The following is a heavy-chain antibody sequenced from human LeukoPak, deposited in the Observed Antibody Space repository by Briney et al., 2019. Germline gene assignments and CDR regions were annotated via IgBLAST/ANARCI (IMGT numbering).Heavy chain of an antibody. Sequence: GESLKTYCKTSGYSFSNYWIGWVRQMPGKGLEWMGIMHPGHSETRYTPSFQGQVTFSVDTSISTAYLQWSSLKASDTAIFYCVRLDIGGSNYVHYWGQGALLSVSS. D-gene: IGHD4/OR15-4a*01. J-gene: IGHJ4*02. CDR1: GYSFSNYW. V-gene: IGHV5-51*01. CDR2: MHPGHSET. CDR3: VRLDIGGSNYVHY.